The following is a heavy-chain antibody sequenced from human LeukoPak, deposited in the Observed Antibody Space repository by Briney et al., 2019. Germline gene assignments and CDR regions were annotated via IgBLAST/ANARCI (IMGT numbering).Heavy chain of an antibody. Sequence: ASVKVSCKASGYTFISYGISWVRQAPGQGLEWMGWISAYNGNTNYAQKLQGRVTMTTDTSTSTAYMELRSLRSDDTAVYYCARVFDYDSSGYSNAFDIWGQGTMVTVPS. D-gene: IGHD3-22*01. CDR1: GYTFISYG. CDR2: ISAYNGNT. J-gene: IGHJ3*02. V-gene: IGHV1-18*01. CDR3: ARVFDYDSSGYSNAFDI.